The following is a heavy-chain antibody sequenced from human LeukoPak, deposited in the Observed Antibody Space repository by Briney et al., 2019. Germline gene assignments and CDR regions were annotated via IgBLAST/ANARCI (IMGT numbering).Heavy chain of an antibody. CDR2: MNPNSGNT. J-gene: IGHJ4*02. CDR1: GFIFTKYG. D-gene: IGHD3-10*01. CDR3: ARGPIFGSGSYFDY. V-gene: IGHV1-8*01. Sequence: GASVKVSCKASGFIFTKYGIGWVRQAPGQGLEWMGWMNPNSGNTGYAQKFQGRVTMTRDTSIGTAYMELSSLRSEDTATYYCARGPIFGSGSYFDYWGLGTLVTVSS.